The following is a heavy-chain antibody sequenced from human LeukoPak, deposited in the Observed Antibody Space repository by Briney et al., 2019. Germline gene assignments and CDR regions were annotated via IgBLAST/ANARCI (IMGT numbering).Heavy chain of an antibody. J-gene: IGHJ4*02. Sequence: PSETLSLTCTVSGGSISLYFWSWIRQPPGKGLEWIGYFYDTRSPKYNPSLERRVTISVDMSRNQFSLNLTSVTAADTAVYYCARGRGSLTYWGQGTLATVSS. V-gene: IGHV4-59*01. CDR2: FYDTRSP. D-gene: IGHD3-10*01. CDR3: ARGRGSLTY. CDR1: GGSISLYF.